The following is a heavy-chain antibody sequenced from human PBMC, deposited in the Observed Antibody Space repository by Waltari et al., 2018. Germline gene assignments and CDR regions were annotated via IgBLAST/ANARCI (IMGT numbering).Heavy chain of an antibody. CDR1: GGSVSSGRSS. D-gene: IGHD3-10*01. J-gene: IGHJ5*02. V-gene: IGHV4-30-2*01. CDR2: LSHTGSP. Sequence: QLQLRESGSGLVKPSQTLSLTCDVSGGSVSSGRSSWSWIRQPPGKALEWIGDLSHTGSPSYNPSLRSRVTLSMDRSNNRFSLSLSSVTAADTAVYYCAREGGSGSYVNEEGFLDLWGQGTLITVSS. CDR3: AREGGSGSYVNEEGFLDL.